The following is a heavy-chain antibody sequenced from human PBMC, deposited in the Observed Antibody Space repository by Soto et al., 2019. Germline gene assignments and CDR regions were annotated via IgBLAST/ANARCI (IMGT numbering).Heavy chain of an antibody. CDR2: LSGSGTST. CDR3: AKATTNGGWFNPFDS. J-gene: IGHJ4*02. D-gene: IGHD6-19*01. CDR1: GFSFVNYA. V-gene: IGHV3-23*01. Sequence: GGSLRLSCAASGFSFVNYAMNWVRQAPGKGLEWVPGLSGSGTSTYYADSVKGRFTISRDNSRDTLFLQMNSLTADDTAVYYCAKATTNGGWFNPFDSWGQGALVTVSS.